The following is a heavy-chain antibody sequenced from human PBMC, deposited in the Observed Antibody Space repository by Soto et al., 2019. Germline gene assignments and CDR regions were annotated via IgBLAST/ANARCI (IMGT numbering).Heavy chain of an antibody. CDR1: GHSLTDLS. CDR3: ATTRTTYGYDFDS. Sequence: VASVKVSCKVAGHSLTDLSMHWVRQGPGRGLEWLGGFDPEEGEIIYAQNFQGRIRLTEDTSTDTAFMELNSLKSEDTAIYYCATTRTTYGYDFDSWGQGTLVTVSS. V-gene: IGHV1-24*01. CDR2: FDPEEGEI. D-gene: IGHD3-3*01. J-gene: IGHJ4*02.